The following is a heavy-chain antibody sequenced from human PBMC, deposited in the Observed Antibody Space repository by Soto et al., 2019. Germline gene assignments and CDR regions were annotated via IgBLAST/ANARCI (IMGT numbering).Heavy chain of an antibody. CDR2: ISSSSSYT. D-gene: IGHD6-13*01. Sequence: QVQLVESGGGLVKPGGSLRLSCAASGFTFSDYYMSWIRQAPGKVLEWVSYISSSSSYTNYADSVKGRFTISRDNAKNSLYLQMNSLRDEDTAVSHCARTIAAAGGRRYFDLWGRGTLVTVSS. V-gene: IGHV3-11*05. CDR3: ARTIAAAGGRRYFDL. J-gene: IGHJ2*01. CDR1: GFTFSDYY.